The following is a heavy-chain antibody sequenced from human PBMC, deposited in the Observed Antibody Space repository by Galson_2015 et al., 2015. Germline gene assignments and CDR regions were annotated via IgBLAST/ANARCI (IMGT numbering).Heavy chain of an antibody. V-gene: IGHV3-30*02. CDR3: AKDMVTMQSYGFFDL. D-gene: IGHD2-21*02. Sequence: SLRLSCAASGFTSRSYWMNWVRQAPGRRPEWVAFIQNEGSNKYYADSVRGRFTISRDNSKNTLYLQMNSLRAEDTAVYYCAKDMVTMQSYGFFDLWGRGTQVTVSS. J-gene: IGHJ2*01. CDR1: GFTSRSYW. CDR2: IQNEGSNK.